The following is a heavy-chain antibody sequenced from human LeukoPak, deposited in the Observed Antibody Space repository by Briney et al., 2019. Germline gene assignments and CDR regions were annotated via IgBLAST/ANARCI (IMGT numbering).Heavy chain of an antibody. CDR3: ARLYEGVDV. V-gene: IGHV1-2*02. Sequence: GASVKVSCKASGYTFTGYRIYWVRQAPGQGLEWMGWINPNTGGTNYAQKFQVRVTMTRDTSISTTYMELSRLRSDDTAVYYCARLYEGVDVWGQGTTVTVSS. CDR1: GYTFTGYR. J-gene: IGHJ6*02. CDR2: INPNTGGT. D-gene: IGHD2-8*01.